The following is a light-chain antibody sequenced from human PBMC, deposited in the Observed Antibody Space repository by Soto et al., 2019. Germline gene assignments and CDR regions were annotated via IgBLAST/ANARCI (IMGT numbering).Light chain of an antibody. CDR1: QSVSSTY. Sequence: EIVLTQSPGTLSLSPGERATLSCRASQSVSSTYLAWYQQKPGQAPRLLIYGASSRATGIPDRFSGGGSGTDSTLTISRVEPEDFAVYYCQQCGSSPWTFGQGTKVEIK. CDR2: GAS. V-gene: IGKV3-20*01. J-gene: IGKJ1*01. CDR3: QQCGSSPWT.